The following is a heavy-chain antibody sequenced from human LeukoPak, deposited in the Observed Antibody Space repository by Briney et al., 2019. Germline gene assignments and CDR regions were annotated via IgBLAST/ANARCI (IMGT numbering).Heavy chain of an antibody. CDR2: IRSRAYGGTT. J-gene: IGHJ4*02. CDR3: TRPRDGYNFLDY. Sequence: GGSLRLSCTASGFTFGDYAMSWVRQAPGKGLEWVGFIRSRAYGGTTEYAASVEGRFTISRDDSKSIAYLQMNSLKTEDTAVYYCTRPRDGYNFLDYWGQGTLVTVSS. D-gene: IGHD5-24*01. CDR1: GFTFGDYA. V-gene: IGHV3-49*04.